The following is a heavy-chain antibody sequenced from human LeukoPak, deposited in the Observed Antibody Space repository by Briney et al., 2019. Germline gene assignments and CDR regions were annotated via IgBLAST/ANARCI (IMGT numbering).Heavy chain of an antibody. J-gene: IGHJ6*03. CDR3: AREVPRYMDV. CDR1: GFIFSSYT. Sequence: AGGSLRLSCAASGFIFSSYTMNWVRQAPGKGLEWVSYISSSSSTIYYADSVKGRFTISRDNAKNSLYLQMNSLRGEDTAVYYCAREVPRYMDVWGKGTTVTVSS. V-gene: IGHV3-48*01. CDR2: ISSSSSTI.